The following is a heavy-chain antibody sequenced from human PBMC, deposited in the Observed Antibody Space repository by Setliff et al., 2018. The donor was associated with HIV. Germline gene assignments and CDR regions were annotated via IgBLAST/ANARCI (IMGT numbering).Heavy chain of an antibody. CDR3: ARIDPGKFWSLDC. Sequence: SETLSLTCSVSGGSITGYYWSWIRQPAGKDMEWIGRSGDTIYNPSLESRVTISVDTSRNQFSLRLSSVTAADTAVYYWARIDPGKFWSLDCWGRGTLVTVSS. CDR2: SGDT. CDR1: GGSITGYY. J-gene: IGHJ4*02. D-gene: IGHD1-1*01. V-gene: IGHV4-4*07.